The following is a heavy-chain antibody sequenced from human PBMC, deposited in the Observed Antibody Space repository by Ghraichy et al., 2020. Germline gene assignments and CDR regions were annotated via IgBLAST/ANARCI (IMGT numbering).Heavy chain of an antibody. CDR3: ARERHVVVVTAHDAFDI. CDR1: GDSVSSNSAA. V-gene: IGHV6-1*01. Sequence: SQTLSLTCAISGDSVSSNSAAWNWIRQSPSRGLEWLGRTYYRSKWYNDYAVSVKSRITINPDTSKNQFSLQLNSVTPEDTAGYYGARERHVVVVTAHDAFDIWGQGTMVTVSS. J-gene: IGHJ3*02. CDR2: TYYRSKWYN. D-gene: IGHD2-21*02.